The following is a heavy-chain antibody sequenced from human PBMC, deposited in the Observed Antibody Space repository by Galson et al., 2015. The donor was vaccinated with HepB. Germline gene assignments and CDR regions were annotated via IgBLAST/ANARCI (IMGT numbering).Heavy chain of an antibody. CDR3: SWFLDY. Sequence: SETLSLTCAVSGGSINSNIWWSWVRQPPGKGLEWIGEIYYSGTTHYNPSLKSRATISLDESKNQISLSLTSVTAADSAVYFCSWFLDYWGQGTLVTVSS. CDR2: IYYSGTT. CDR1: GGSINSNIW. J-gene: IGHJ4*02. V-gene: IGHV4-4*02. D-gene: IGHD3-10*01.